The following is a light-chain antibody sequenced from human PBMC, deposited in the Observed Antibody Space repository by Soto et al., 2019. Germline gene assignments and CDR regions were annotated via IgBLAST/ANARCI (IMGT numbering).Light chain of an antibody. CDR3: QQYNGYSPIT. J-gene: IGKJ5*01. Sequence: DIQITQSPSTLSASVGDRVTITCRASQSISSWLAWYQQKPGRAPKLLIYDASSLESGVPSRFSGSGSGTEFTLTISSLQPDDFATYYCQQYNGYSPITFGQGTRLEIK. CDR1: QSISSW. V-gene: IGKV1-5*01. CDR2: DAS.